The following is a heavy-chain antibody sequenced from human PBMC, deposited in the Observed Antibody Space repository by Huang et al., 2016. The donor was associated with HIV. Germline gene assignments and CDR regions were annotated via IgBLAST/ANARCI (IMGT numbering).Heavy chain of an antibody. CDR1: GASISSYY. CDR2: IYNSGMS. J-gene: IGHJ4*02. Sequence: QVQLQESGPGLVKPSETLSLTCTVSGASISSYYWNWIRQPAGKGLEWIGRIYNSGMSNYNSSLKSRVTMSLDTPKNQVSLKLSSVTAADTAVYYCARDLGAYSSGWYFFDYWGQGTLVTVSS. V-gene: IGHV4-4*07. D-gene: IGHD6-19*01. CDR3: ARDLGAYSSGWYFFDY.